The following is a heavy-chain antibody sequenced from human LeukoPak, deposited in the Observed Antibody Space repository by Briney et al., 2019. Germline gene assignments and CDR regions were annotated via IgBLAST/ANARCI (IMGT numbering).Heavy chain of an antibody. CDR3: ARVNPHNWFDP. CDR1: GGSISSYY. D-gene: IGHD1-14*01. CDR2: IYTSGST. J-gene: IGHJ5*02. V-gene: IGHV4-4*07. Sequence: SEALSLTCTVSGGSISSYYWSWIRQPAGKGLEWIGRIYTSGSTNYNPSLKSPVTMSVDTSKNQFSLKLSSVTAADTAVYYCARVNPHNWFDPWGQGTLVTVSS.